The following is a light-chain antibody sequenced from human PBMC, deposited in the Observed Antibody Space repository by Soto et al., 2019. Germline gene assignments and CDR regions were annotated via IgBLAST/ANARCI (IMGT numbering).Light chain of an antibody. V-gene: IGLV1-44*01. CDR1: SSNIGSNT. Sequence: QSVLTQPPSASGTPGQRVTISCSGSSSNIGSNTVNWYQQLPGTAPKLLIYSNNQRPSGVPDRFSGSKSGTSASLAITGLQAGDEADYYCHSYDNSLNGYVFGTGTKVTVL. CDR2: SNN. CDR3: HSYDNSLNGYV. J-gene: IGLJ1*01.